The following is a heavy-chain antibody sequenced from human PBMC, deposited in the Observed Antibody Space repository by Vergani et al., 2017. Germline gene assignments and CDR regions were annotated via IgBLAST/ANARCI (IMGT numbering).Heavy chain of an antibody. CDR3: ARSTGYCAGATCRAYYFDH. J-gene: IGHJ5*02. CDR1: GYIFKNYY. Sequence: VQLVQSGAEVRKPGASVTVSCTASGYIFKNYYIHWLRQAPGQAFEWMGILNPTTGHTTPAQKFMGRVDMTRDPSTDTSTRTVQMTLSSRRSEDTAVYYCARSTGYCAGATCRAYYFDHGGQGTRVTVSS. D-gene: IGHD2-21*01. CDR2: LNPTTGHT. V-gene: IGHV1-46*02.